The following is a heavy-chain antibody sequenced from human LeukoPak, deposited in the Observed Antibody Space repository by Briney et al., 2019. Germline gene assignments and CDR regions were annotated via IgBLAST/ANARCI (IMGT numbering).Heavy chain of an antibody. CDR3: AREEQRNYYGMDV. Sequence: SETLSLTCTVSGGSISSSSYYWGWIRQPPGKGLEWIGSIYYSGSTYYNPSLKSRVTISVDTSKNQFSLKLSSVTAADTAVYYCAREEQRNYYGMDVWGQGTTVTVSS. CDR2: IYYSGST. CDR1: GGSISSSSYY. J-gene: IGHJ6*02. V-gene: IGHV4-39*07. D-gene: IGHD1/OR15-1a*01.